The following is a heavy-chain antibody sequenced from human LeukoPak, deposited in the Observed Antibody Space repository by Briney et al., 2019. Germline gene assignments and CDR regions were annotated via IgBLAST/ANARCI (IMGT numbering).Heavy chain of an antibody. D-gene: IGHD1-26*01. CDR1: GFTFSDHN. CDR2: GRNKANSYST. V-gene: IGHV3-72*01. J-gene: IGHJ5*01. CDR3: AKIAMGATETSDS. Sequence: GGSLRLSCAASGFTFSDHNMDWVRQAPAKGLERVGRGRNKANSYSTEYAASVKGRFTISRDDSKNSLYLQMNSVKTEDTAVYYCAKIAMGATETSDSWGQGTLVTVSS.